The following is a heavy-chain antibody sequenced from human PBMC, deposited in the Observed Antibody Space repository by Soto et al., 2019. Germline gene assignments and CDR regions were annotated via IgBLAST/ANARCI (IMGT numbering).Heavy chain of an antibody. CDR2: IWYDGSNK. V-gene: IGHV3-33*01. D-gene: IGHD4-17*01. CDR1: GCTFSSYG. J-gene: IGHJ4*02. Sequence: GALRLSCAASGCTFSSYGMHWVRQAPGKGLEWVAVIWYDGSNKYYADSVKGRFTISRDNSKNTLYLQMNSLRAEDTAVYYCARDLTRWLHTGAYFDYWGQGT. CDR3: ARDLTRWLHTGAYFDY.